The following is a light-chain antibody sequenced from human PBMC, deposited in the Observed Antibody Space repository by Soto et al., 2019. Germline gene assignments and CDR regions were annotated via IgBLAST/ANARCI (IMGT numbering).Light chain of an antibody. J-gene: IGLJ1*01. V-gene: IGLV2-11*01. Sequence: QSALTQPRSVSGSPGQSVTISCTGTSSDVTFYRYVSWYQQHPGKAPKLMIFDVNRRPSGVPDRFSGSKSGNTASLTISGLQGEDEADYYCGSYAGSYIYVFGTGTKVTVL. CDR3: GSYAGSYIYV. CDR1: SSDVTFYRY. CDR2: DVN.